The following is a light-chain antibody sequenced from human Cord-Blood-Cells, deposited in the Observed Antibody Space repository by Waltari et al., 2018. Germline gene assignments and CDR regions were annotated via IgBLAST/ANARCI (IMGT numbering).Light chain of an antibody. Sequence: EIVLTQSPSTLSLSPGERATLSCRASQSVSSYLAWYQQKPGQAPRLLFYDASNRATGIPARFSGSGSGTDLTLTISSLEPEDFAVYYCQQRSNWPLTFGGGTKVEIK. CDR2: DAS. CDR3: QQRSNWPLT. J-gene: IGKJ4*01. V-gene: IGKV3-11*01. CDR1: QSVSSY.